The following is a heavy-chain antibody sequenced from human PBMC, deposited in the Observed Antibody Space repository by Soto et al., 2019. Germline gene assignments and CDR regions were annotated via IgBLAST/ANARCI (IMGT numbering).Heavy chain of an antibody. CDR2: ISYDGSNK. D-gene: IGHD2-21*02. Sequence: GGPLRLAXGAHGFTFRGYAMNWVAQAPGKGLEWVAVISYDGSNKYYADSVKGRFTISRDNSKNTLYLQMNSLRAEDTAVYYCARSTVCGGDCYNHFDYWGQGTLVTVSS. J-gene: IGHJ4*02. CDR1: GFTFRGYA. V-gene: IGHV3-30-3*01. CDR3: ARSTVCGGDCYNHFDY.